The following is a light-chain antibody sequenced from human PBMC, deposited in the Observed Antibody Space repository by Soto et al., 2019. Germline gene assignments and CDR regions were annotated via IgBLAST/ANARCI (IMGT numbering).Light chain of an antibody. V-gene: IGKV3-20*01. Sequence: EIVLTQSPGTLSLSPGERATLSCRASPSISSSYLAWYQQKPGQAPRLLISGASSRATGIPARFSGSGSGTDFTLTISRLEPEDFAVYYCQQYGTSPPITFGQGTRLE. CDR3: QQYGTSPPIT. CDR1: PSISSSY. J-gene: IGKJ5*01. CDR2: GAS.